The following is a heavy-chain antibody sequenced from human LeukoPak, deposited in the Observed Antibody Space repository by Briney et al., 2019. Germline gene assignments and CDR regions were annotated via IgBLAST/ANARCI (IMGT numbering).Heavy chain of an antibody. CDR2: IYPGDSDT. V-gene: IGHV5-51*01. CDR3: ARHSRGVAGTYYFDY. D-gene: IGHD6-19*01. CDR1: GYSFTSYW. J-gene: IGHJ4*02. Sequence: GESLKISWKCSGYSFTSYWIGWVRRMPGEGLGWMGIIYPGDSDTRYSPSFQGQVTISADKSISTAYLQWSSLKASDTAMYYCARHSRGVAGTYYFDYWGQGTLVTVSS.